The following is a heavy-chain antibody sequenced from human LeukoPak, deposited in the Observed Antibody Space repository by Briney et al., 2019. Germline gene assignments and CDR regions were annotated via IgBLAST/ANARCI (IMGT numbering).Heavy chain of an antibody. V-gene: IGHV3-23*01. CDR2: LSGRGSNT. CDR1: GFNFTNYA. CDR3: AKDSRGGPDYLAAAGYYYGMDV. D-gene: IGHD6-13*01. J-gene: IGHJ6*02. Sequence: GGSLRLSCAASGFNFTNYAMSWVRQAPAKGLEWVSALSGRGSNTYYADSVKGRFTISRDNSKNTLYLQRNSLRAEDTAVYYCAKDSRGGPDYLAAAGYYYGMDVWGQGTTVTVSS.